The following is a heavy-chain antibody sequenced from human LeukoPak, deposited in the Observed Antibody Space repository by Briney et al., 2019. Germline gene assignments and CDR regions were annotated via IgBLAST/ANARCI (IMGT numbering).Heavy chain of an antibody. D-gene: IGHD6-13*01. CDR1: GFTFSNYA. Sequence: PGGSLRLSCAASGFTFSNYAMSWVRQAPGKGLEWVSGISGDGGSTYYADSVKGRFTISRGSSKNALYLQMNSLRAEDTAVYYCAKTSKYSTTWYDYWGQGTLVTVSS. CDR3: AKTSKYSTTWYDY. V-gene: IGHV3-23*01. CDR2: ISGDGGST. J-gene: IGHJ4*02.